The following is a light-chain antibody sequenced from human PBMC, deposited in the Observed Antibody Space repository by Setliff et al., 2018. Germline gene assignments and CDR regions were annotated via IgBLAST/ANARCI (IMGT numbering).Light chain of an antibody. Sequence: QSVLTQPPSASGSPGQSVTISCTGTSSDISVYNYVSWYQQHPGKAPKLMIYKVSKRPSGVPDRFSGSKSGNTASLTISGLQPEDEADYYCSSYEGGNNYVFGSGTKVTVL. CDR3: SSYEGGNNYV. CDR2: KVS. V-gene: IGLV2-8*01. J-gene: IGLJ1*01. CDR1: SSDISVYNY.